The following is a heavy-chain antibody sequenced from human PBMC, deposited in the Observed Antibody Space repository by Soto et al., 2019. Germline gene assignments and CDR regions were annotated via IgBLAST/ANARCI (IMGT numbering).Heavy chain of an antibody. Sequence: GGSLRLSCAASGFTFSSYAMSWVRQAPGKGLEWVSAISGSGGSTYYADSVKGRFTISRDNSKNTLYLQMNSLRAEDTAVYYCAKDLGSGYDVPGMDVWGHGTKVTVSS. V-gene: IGHV3-23*01. CDR3: AKDLGSGYDVPGMDV. CDR2: ISGSGGST. CDR1: GFTFSSYA. D-gene: IGHD5-12*01. J-gene: IGHJ6*02.